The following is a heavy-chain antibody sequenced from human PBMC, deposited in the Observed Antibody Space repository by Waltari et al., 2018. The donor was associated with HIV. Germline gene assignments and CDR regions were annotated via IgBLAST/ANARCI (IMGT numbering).Heavy chain of an antibody. Sequence: VQLVQSGAEVKKPGASVKVSCKVSGHTLSELCMHWVRQVPGKGLEWMGNFDPEDDETIYAQKFQGRVTMTEDTSSDTAYMELSSLTSGDTAVYYCATDFSGMVRAYSYYSLDVWGQGTTVTVSS. D-gene: IGHD3-10*01. CDR2: FDPEDDET. V-gene: IGHV1-24*01. CDR3: ATDFSGMVRAYSYYSLDV. J-gene: IGHJ6*02. CDR1: GHTLSELC.